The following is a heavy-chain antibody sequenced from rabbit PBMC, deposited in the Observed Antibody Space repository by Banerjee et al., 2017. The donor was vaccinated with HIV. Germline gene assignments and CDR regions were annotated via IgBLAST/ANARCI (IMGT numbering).Heavy chain of an antibody. J-gene: IGHJ4*01. D-gene: IGHD6-1*01. CDR3: ARDVDSYVPFNL. CDR2: IYAGSGDST. CDR1: GFSFSSGYD. Sequence: QSLEESGGDLVKPGASLTLTCTASGFSFSSGYDMCWVRQAPGKGLEWIACIYAGSGDSTWYASWARGRFTISKTSSTTVTLQLTSLTAADTATYFCARDVDSYVPFNLWGQGTLVTVS. V-gene: IGHV1S40*01.